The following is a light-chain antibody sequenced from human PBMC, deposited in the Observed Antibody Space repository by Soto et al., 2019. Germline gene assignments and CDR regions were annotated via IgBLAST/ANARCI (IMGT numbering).Light chain of an antibody. CDR2: GNS. CDR3: QSYDSSLSGFV. Sequence: QSVLTQPLSVSGAPGQRVTISCTGSSSNIGAGYDVHWYQQLPGTAPKLLIYGNSNRPSGVPDRFSGSKSGTSASLAITGLHAEDEADYYCQSYDSSLSGFVFGTGTKLTVL. V-gene: IGLV1-40*01. J-gene: IGLJ1*01. CDR1: SSNIGAGYD.